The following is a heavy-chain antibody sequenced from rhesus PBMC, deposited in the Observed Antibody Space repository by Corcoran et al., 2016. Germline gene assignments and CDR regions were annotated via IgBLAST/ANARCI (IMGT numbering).Heavy chain of an antibody. CDR2: IYGWGGGT. D-gene: IGHD3-22*01. J-gene: IGHJ4*01. Sequence: QVQLQESGPAVVKPSETLSLTCAVSGDSISSNNWWTWIRQSPGKGLEWIGGIYGWGGGTEYIPSRKSRGTISVDTSKDQFSLRLSSVTATDTAVYYCARRIGVITLTRPFDYWGQGVLVTVSS. V-gene: IGHV4-93*02. CDR1: GDSISSNNW. CDR3: ARRIGVITLTRPFDY.